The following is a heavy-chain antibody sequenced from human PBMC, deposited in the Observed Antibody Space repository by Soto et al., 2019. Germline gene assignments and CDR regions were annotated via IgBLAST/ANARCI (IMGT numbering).Heavy chain of an antibody. D-gene: IGHD6-13*01. Sequence: QVQLVQSGAEVKKPGASVKASCRTSGYTFTHYYIPWGRQAPGQGLEWLGIVNPDSGRTNYAQDFQGRVTLTMDTTTTTVYMELSGLRAEDTAIFYCARDLAAGDHWGQGTLVTVSS. CDR2: VNPDSGRT. CDR1: GYTFTHYY. V-gene: IGHV1-46*01. J-gene: IGHJ4*02. CDR3: ARDLAAGDH.